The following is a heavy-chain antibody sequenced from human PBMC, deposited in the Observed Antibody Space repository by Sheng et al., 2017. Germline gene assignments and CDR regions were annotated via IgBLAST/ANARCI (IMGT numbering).Heavy chain of an antibody. Sequence: EVQLLESGGGLVQPGGSLRLSCAASGFTFSSYAMSWVRQAPGKGLEWVSAISGSGGSTYYADSVKGRFTISRDNSKNTLYLQMNSLRAEDTAVYYCAKVKSSSGWRTDAFDIWGQGTMVTVSS. CDR2: ISGSGGST. J-gene: IGHJ3*02. D-gene: IGHD6-19*01. V-gene: IGHV3-23*01. CDR1: GFTFSSYA. CDR3: AKVKSSSGWRTDAFDI.